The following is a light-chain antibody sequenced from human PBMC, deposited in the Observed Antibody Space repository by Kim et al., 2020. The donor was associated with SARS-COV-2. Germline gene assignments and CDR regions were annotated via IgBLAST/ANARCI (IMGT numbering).Light chain of an antibody. CDR3: QQSYSTPRT. J-gene: IGKJ2*01. CDR1: QSISSY. Sequence: SASVGNRVTITSRASQSISSYLNWYQQKPGKAPKHLIYAASSLQSGVPSRFSGSGSGTDFTLTISSLQPEDFATYYCQQSYSTPRTFGQGTKLEI. CDR2: AAS. V-gene: IGKV1-39*01.